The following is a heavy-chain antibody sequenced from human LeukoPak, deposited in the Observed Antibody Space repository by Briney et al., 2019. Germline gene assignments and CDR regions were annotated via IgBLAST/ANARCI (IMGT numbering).Heavy chain of an antibody. Sequence: PGGSLRLSCAASGFTFSSYAMSWVRQAPGKGLEWVSAISGSGGSTYYADSVKGRFTISRDNSKNTLYLQMNSLRAEDTAVYYCAKGLTDVMTYYYYGMDVWGQGTTVTASS. CDR1: GFTFSSYA. V-gene: IGHV3-23*01. D-gene: IGHD2-21*01. CDR3: AKGLTDVMTYYYYGMDV. CDR2: ISGSGGST. J-gene: IGHJ6*02.